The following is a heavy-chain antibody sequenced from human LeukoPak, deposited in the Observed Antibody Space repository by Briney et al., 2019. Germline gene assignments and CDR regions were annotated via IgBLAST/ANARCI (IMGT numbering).Heavy chain of an antibody. V-gene: IGHV3-21*01. Sequence: GGSLRLSCAASGVTFSSYSINWVRQAPGKGLEWVSCISSSGYSIYYADSVKGRFTISRDNAKNSLYLQMNSLRAEDTAVYYCARDLTDPPYYYYYIDVWGKGTTVTISS. CDR1: GVTFSSYS. J-gene: IGHJ6*03. CDR2: ISSSGYSI. CDR3: ARDLTDPPYYYYYIDV.